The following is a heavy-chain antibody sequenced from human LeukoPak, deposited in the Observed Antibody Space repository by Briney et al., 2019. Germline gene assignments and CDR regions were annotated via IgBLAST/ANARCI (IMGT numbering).Heavy chain of an antibody. CDR2: ISSSSSTI. J-gene: IGHJ3*02. CDR3: ARASDYYDSSGYYYNDAFDI. V-gene: IGHV3-48*01. Sequence: GGSLRLSCAASGFTFSSYSMNWVRQAPGKGLEWVSYISSSSSTIYYADSVKGRFTISRDNAKNSLYLQMNSLRAEDTAVYYCARASDYYDSSGYYYNDAFDIWGQGTMVTVSS. CDR1: GFTFSSYS. D-gene: IGHD3-22*01.